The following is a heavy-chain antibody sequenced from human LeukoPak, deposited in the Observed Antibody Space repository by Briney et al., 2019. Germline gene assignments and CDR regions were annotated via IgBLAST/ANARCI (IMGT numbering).Heavy chain of an antibody. J-gene: IGHJ4*02. V-gene: IGHV1-69-2*01. CDR1: GHTFTDYY. CDR3: ATVTSAYDGSPFDY. D-gene: IGHD5-24*01. CDR2: VDPEDGET. Sequence: ASVKISCKVSGHTFTDYYMHWVQQAPGKGLEWMGLVDPEDGETIYAEKFQGRVTITAHTSTDTAYMELSSLRSEDTAVYYCATVTSAYDGSPFDYWGQGTLVTVSS.